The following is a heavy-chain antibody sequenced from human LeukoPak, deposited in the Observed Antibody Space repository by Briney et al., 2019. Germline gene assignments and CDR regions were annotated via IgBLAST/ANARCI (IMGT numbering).Heavy chain of an antibody. J-gene: IGHJ4*02. V-gene: IGHV4-34*01. Sequence: SETLSLTCAVYGGSFSGYYWSWIRQPPGKGLEWIGEINHSGSTNYNPPLKSRVTISVDTSKNQFSLKLSSVTAADTAVYYCARDVLRYFDWWGQGTLVTVSS. D-gene: IGHD3-9*01. CDR1: GGSFSGYY. CDR3: ARDVLRYFDW. CDR2: INHSGST.